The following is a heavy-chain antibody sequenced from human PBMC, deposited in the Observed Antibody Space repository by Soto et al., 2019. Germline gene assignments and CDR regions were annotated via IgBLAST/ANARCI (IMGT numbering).Heavy chain of an antibody. D-gene: IGHD3-9*01. CDR3: ARADILTAYRPDV. V-gene: IGHV4-31*03. CDR2: IYYSGST. Sequence: SETLSLTCTVSGGSISSGGYYWSWIRQHPGKGLEWIGYIYYSGSTYYNPSLKSRVTISVDTSKNQFSLKLSSVTAADTAVYYCARADILTAYRPDVWGQGTTVTVSS. J-gene: IGHJ6*02. CDR1: GGSISSGGYY.